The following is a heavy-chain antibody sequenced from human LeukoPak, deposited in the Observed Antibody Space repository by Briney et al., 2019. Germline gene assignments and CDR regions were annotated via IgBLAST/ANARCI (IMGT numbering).Heavy chain of an antibody. CDR2: ISYDGSNK. Sequence: GGSLRLSCAASGFTFSSYAMHWVRQAPGKGLEWVAVISYDGSNKYYADSVKGRFTISRDNSKNTLYLHMNSLRAEDTAVYYCARDPRPEGHIAAAGWNWFDPWGQGTLVTVSS. D-gene: IGHD6-13*01. CDR1: GFTFSSYA. J-gene: IGHJ5*02. CDR3: ARDPRPEGHIAAAGWNWFDP. V-gene: IGHV3-30-3*01.